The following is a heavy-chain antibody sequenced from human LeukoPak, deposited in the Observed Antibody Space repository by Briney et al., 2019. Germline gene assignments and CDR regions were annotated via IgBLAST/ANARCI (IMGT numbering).Heavy chain of an antibody. Sequence: GGSLRLSCAASGFTFSSYAMSWVRQAPGKGLEWVSAISGSGGSTYYADSVKGRFTISRENSKNTLYLQMNSLRAEDTAVYYCAKDHYDILTGYFLYWGQGTLVAVSS. CDR2: ISGSGGST. V-gene: IGHV3-23*01. J-gene: IGHJ4*02. D-gene: IGHD3-9*01. CDR1: GFTFSSYA. CDR3: AKDHYDILTGYFLY.